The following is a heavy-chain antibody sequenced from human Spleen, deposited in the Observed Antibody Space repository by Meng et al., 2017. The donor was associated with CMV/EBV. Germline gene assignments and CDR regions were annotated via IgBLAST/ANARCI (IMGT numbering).Heavy chain of an antibody. CDR2: IDPSSGNT. D-gene: IGHD1-26*01. CDR1: GYTFTSYY. CDR3: ARDLSGTYSNWLDP. V-gene: IGHV1-46*01. Sequence: ASVKVSCKASGYTFTSYYIHWVRQAPGQGLEWMGVIDPSSGNTDNVQRFRGRVTMTRDTSTSTVYMELSSLRSEDTALYSCARDLSGTYSNWLDPWGQGTLVTVSS. J-gene: IGHJ5*02.